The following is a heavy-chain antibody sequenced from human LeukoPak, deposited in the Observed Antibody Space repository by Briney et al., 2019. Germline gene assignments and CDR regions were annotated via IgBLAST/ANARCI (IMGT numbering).Heavy chain of an antibody. D-gene: IGHD1-26*01. CDR1: GFTFSSYS. CDR3: AKVGGATYISRGWFDP. Sequence: GRSLRLSCAASGFTFSSYSMNWVRQAPGKGLEWVSSITSSGSNVYYADSVKGRFTISRDNSKNTLYLQMNSLRAEDTAVYYCAKVGGATYISRGWFDPWGQGTLVTVSS. CDR2: ITSSGSNV. V-gene: IGHV3-23*01. J-gene: IGHJ5*02.